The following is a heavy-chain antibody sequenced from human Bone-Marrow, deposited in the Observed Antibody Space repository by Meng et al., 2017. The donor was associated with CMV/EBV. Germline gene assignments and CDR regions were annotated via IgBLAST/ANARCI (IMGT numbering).Heavy chain of an antibody. V-gene: IGHV3-66*02. Sequence: GGSLRLSCAASGFTVSSNYMSWVRQAPGKGLEWVSVIYSGGSTYYADSVKGRFTISRDNSKNTLYLQMNSLRAEDTAVYYCARDRLYGYGSGSILRYGMDVWGQGTTVTGSS. D-gene: IGHD3-10*01. CDR3: ARDRLYGYGSGSILRYGMDV. CDR1: GFTVSSNY. J-gene: IGHJ6*01. CDR2: IYSGGST.